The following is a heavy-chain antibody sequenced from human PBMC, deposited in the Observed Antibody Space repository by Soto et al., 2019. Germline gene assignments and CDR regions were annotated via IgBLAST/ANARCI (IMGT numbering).Heavy chain of an antibody. CDR3: ATRVATLGVYFDL. CDR2: ISGSGGST. Sequence: EVQLLESGGGLVQPGGSLRLSCAASGFTFSSYAMSWVRQAPGKGLEWVSAISGSGGSTYYADSVKGRFTSSRDNSKNTVYLQMNSLRAEDTAVYYCATRVATLGVYFDLWGRGTLVTVSS. CDR1: GFTFSSYA. V-gene: IGHV3-23*01. D-gene: IGHD5-12*01. J-gene: IGHJ2*01.